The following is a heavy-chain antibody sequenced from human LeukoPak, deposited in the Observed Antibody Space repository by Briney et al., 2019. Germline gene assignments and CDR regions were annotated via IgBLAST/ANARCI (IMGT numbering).Heavy chain of an antibody. CDR3: ARNRGYSTFDY. J-gene: IGHJ4*02. Sequence: GGSLRLSCEASAFTFSSYWMSWVRQAPGKGLEWVANMKEDGGEINYVDSVKGRFTISRDNAKNSLFLQMNSLRVEDTAVYYCARNRGYSTFDYWGQGTLVTVSS. CDR1: AFTFSSYW. D-gene: IGHD4-23*01. CDR2: MKEDGGEI. V-gene: IGHV3-7*01.